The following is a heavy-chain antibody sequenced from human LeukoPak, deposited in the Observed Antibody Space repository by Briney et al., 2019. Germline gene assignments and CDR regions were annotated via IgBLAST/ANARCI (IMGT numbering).Heavy chain of an antibody. CDR3: ARDRSSGWYLTPGFDP. CDR1: GFTFSSYE. Sequence: GGSLRLSCAASGFTFSSYEMNWVRQAPGKGLEWVSYISSSGSTIYYADSVQGRFTISRDNAQNSLYLQINSLRAEDTAVYYCARDRSSGWYLTPGFDPWGQGTLVTVSS. J-gene: IGHJ5*02. V-gene: IGHV3-48*03. D-gene: IGHD6-19*01. CDR2: ISSSGSTI.